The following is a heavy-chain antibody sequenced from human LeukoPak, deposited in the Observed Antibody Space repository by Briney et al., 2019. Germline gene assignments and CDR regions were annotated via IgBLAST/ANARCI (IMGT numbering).Heavy chain of an antibody. V-gene: IGHV4-59*01. Sequence: PSETLSLTCTVSGGSISSYYWSWIRQPPGEGLEWIGYIYYSGSTNYNPSLKSRVTISVDTSKNQFSLKLSSVTAADAAVYYCARQTGSGLFTLPGGQGTLVTVSS. CDR1: GGSISSYY. D-gene: IGHD3/OR15-3a*01. J-gene: IGHJ4*02. CDR3: ARQTGSGLFTLP. CDR2: IYYSGST.